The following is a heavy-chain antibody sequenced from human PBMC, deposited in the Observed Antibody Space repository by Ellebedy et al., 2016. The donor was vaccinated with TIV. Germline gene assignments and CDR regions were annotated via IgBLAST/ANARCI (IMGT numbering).Heavy chain of an antibody. D-gene: IGHD6-19*01. Sequence: GESLKISXAASGFTFSSYAMSWVRQAPGKGLEWVSAISGSGGSTYYADSVKGRFTISRDNSKNTLYLQMNSLRAEDTAVYYCAVGAGKDYYYGMDVWGQGTTVTVSS. J-gene: IGHJ6*02. V-gene: IGHV3-23*01. CDR2: ISGSGGST. CDR3: AVGAGKDYYYGMDV. CDR1: GFTFSSYA.